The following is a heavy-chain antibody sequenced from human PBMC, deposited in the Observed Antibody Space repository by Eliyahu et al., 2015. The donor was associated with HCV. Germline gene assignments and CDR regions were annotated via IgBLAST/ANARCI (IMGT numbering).Heavy chain of an antibody. CDR1: GYTFTSYY. CDR3: ARDRGGGDY. CDR2: INPSGGST. Sequence: QVQLVQSGAEVKKPGASXXVSCKASGYTFTSYYMHWVRQAPGQGLEWMGIINPSGGSTSYAQKFQGRVTMTRDTSTSTVYMELSSLRSEDTAVYXCARDRGGGDYWGQGTLVTVSS. J-gene: IGHJ4*02. V-gene: IGHV1-46*01. D-gene: IGHD5-12*01.